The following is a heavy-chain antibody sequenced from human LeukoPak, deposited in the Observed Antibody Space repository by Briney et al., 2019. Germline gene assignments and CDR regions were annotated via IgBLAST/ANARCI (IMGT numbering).Heavy chain of an antibody. CDR3: ARATFSSSGHSY. D-gene: IGHD6-13*01. J-gene: IGHJ4*02. CDR1: GFTFSYYE. Sequence: GGSLRLSCAASGFTFSYYEMNWVRQAPGKGLEWVSYISNSGATIYYADSVKGRFTISRDNAKSSLFLQMNSLRAEDTGVYYCARATFSSSGHSYWGQGTLVTASS. V-gene: IGHV3-48*03. CDR2: ISNSGATI.